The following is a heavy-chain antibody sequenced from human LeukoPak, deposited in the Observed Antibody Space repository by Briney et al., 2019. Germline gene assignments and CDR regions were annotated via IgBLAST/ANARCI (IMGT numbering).Heavy chain of an antibody. Sequence: SETLSLTCAVYGGSFSNYYWSWIRQPPGKGLEWIGYIYYPGSTNYNPSLKSRVAISVDASKNQFSLKLSSVTAADMAVYHCARAPTWNYGMDVWGQGTTVTVSS. V-gene: IGHV4-59*01. CDR3: ARAPTWNYGMDV. J-gene: IGHJ6*02. CDR2: IYYPGST. D-gene: IGHD2/OR15-2a*01. CDR1: GGSFSNYY.